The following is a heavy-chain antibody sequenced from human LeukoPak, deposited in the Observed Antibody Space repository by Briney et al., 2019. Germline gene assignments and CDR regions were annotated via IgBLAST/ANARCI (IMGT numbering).Heavy chain of an antibody. V-gene: IGHV3-7*01. CDR3: AKSDYDSSGYYPDY. Sequence: PGGSLRLSCAASGFTFSSYWMSWVRQAPGKGLEWVANIKQDGSEKYYVDSVKGRFTISRDNAKNSLYLQMNSLRAEDTAVYYCAKSDYDSSGYYPDYWGQGTLVTVSS. CDR2: IKQDGSEK. J-gene: IGHJ4*02. D-gene: IGHD3-22*01. CDR1: GFTFSSYW.